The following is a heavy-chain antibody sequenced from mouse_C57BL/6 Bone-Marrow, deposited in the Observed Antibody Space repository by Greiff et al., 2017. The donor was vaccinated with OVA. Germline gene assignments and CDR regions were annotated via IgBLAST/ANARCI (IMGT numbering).Heavy chain of an antibody. CDR1: GYAFSSSW. CDR3: ARCGLDGNFYFDY. V-gene: IGHV1-82*01. CDR2: IYPGDGDT. D-gene: IGHD2-1*01. J-gene: IGHJ2*01. Sequence: VHLVESGPELVKPGASVKISCKASGYAFSSSWMNWVKQRPGKGLEWIGRIYPGDGDTNYNGKFKGKATLTADKSSSTAYMQLSSLTSEDSAVYFCARCGLDGNFYFDYWGQGTTLTVSS.